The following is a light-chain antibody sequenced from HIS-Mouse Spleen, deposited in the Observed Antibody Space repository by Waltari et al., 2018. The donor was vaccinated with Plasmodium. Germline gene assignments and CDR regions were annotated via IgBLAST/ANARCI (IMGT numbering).Light chain of an antibody. CDR1: QGISSY. Sequence: AIRMTQSPSSFSASTGDRVTITCRASQGISSYLAWYQQKPGNAPKLLIYAASTLQSRVPSRCSGSGSGTEFTLTISCLQSEDFATYCCQQYYSYPRTFGGGTKVEIK. CDR2: AAS. CDR3: QQYYSYPRT. V-gene: IGKV1-8*01. J-gene: IGKJ4*02.